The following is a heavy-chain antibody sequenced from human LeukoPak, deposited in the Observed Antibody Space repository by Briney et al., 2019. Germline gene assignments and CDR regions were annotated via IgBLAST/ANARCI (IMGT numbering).Heavy chain of an antibody. J-gene: IGHJ4*02. Sequence: GESLKISCKGSGYIFTSYWISWVRQMPGKGLEWMGRIDPSDSYTNYSPSFQGHVTISADKSISTAYLQWSSLKASDTAMYYCARGGVPAAMPDYWGQGTLVTVSS. V-gene: IGHV5-10-1*01. CDR2: IDPSDSYT. CDR3: ARGGVPAAMPDY. CDR1: GYIFTSYW. D-gene: IGHD2-2*01.